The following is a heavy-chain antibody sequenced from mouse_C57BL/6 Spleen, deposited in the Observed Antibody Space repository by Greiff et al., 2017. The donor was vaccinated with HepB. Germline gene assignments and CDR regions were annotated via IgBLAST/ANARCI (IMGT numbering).Heavy chain of an antibody. Sequence: QVQLQQPGAELVRPGSSVKLSCKASGYTFTSYWMDWVKQRPGQGLEWIGNIYPSDSETHYNQKFKDKATLTVDKSSSTAYMQLSSLTSEDSAVYDCARSRYYSKSSPYWYFDVWGTGTTVTVSS. J-gene: IGHJ1*03. V-gene: IGHV1-61*01. CDR1: GYTFTSYW. D-gene: IGHD2-5*01. CDR2: IYPSDSET. CDR3: ARSRYYSKSSPYWYFDV.